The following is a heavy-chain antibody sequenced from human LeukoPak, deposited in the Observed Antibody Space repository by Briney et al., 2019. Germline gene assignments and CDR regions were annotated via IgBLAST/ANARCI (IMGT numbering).Heavy chain of an antibody. CDR2: VRAYKGNT. CDR1: GYTFTRYG. D-gene: IGHD2-15*01. V-gene: IGHV1-18*01. J-gene: IGHJ4*02. Sequence: ASEKVSCKASGYTFTRYGICWVRNAPRQEVEWVGWVRAYKGNTNYVQKRQGRVSLTTGTSTNTAHMELRSLRSDDTAVYYCARVDPHCSGGSCYSHYWGQGTLVTVSS. CDR3: ARVDPHCSGGSCYSHY.